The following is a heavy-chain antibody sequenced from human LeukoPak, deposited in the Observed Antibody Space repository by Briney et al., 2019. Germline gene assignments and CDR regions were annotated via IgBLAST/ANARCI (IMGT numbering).Heavy chain of an antibody. CDR2: IYYSGST. CDR1: GGSISSGGYY. J-gene: IGHJ4*02. V-gene: IGHV4-31*03. CDR3: ARIRLHYSDY. Sequence: SETLSLTCTVSGGSISSGGYYWRWIRQHPGKGLEWIGYIYYSGSTYYNPSLKSRVTISVDTSKNQFSLKLSSVTAADTAVYYCARIRLHYSDYWGQGTLVTVSS.